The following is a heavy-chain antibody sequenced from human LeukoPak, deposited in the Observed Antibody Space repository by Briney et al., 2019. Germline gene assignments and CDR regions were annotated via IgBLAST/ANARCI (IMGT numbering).Heavy chain of an antibody. Sequence: GGSLRLSCAASGFTFSDYSMNWVRQAPGKGLEWVSSISSSSTYIFYADSLKGRFTISRDNAKNSLYLQMDSLRAEDTAVYYCARSNLDTAMITRSIGVWGQGTLVTASS. V-gene: IGHV3-21*01. D-gene: IGHD5-18*01. J-gene: IGHJ4*02. CDR2: ISSSSTYI. CDR1: GFTFSDYS. CDR3: ARSNLDTAMITRSIGV.